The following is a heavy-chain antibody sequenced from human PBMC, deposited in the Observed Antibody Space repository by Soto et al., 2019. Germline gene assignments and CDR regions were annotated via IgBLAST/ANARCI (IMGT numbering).Heavy chain of an antibody. D-gene: IGHD2-2*02. CDR3: ASGIVVVPAGIPNYPYYGLDV. V-gene: IGHV3-30-3*01. CDR2: ISNDGSKK. CDR1: GFTFNSYA. J-gene: IGHJ6*01. Sequence: PGGSLRLSCAASGFTFNSYAMQWVRQAPGKGLEWVAFISNDGSKKYYANSVKDRFTISRDNSKNTLYMQINSLRVEDTAVYFCASGIVVVPAGIPNYPYYGLDVWGQGTTVTVSS.